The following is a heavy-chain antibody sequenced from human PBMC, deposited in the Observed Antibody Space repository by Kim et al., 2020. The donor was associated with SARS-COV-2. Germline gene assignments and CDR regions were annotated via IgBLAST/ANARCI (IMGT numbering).Heavy chain of an antibody. J-gene: IGHJ5*02. CDR3: ARAYCGGDCYFNWFDP. V-gene: IGHV4-38-2*02. CDR1: GYSISSGYY. D-gene: IGHD2-21*02. Sequence: SETLSLTCTVSGYSISSGYYWGWIRQPPGKGLEWIGSIYHSGSTYYNPSLKSRVTISVDTSKNQFSLKLSSVTAADTAVYYCARAYCGGDCYFNWFDPWG. CDR2: IYHSGST.